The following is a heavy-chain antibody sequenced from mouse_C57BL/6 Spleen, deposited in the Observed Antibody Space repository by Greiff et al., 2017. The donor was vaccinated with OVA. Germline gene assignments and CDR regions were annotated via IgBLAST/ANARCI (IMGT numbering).Heavy chain of an antibody. CDR1: GYTFTSYW. Sequence: QVQLQQPGAELVKPGASVKLSCKASGYTFTSYWMHWVKQRPGQGLEWIGMIHPNSGSTNYNEKFKSKATLTVDKYYRTAYMQLSSLTSEDSAVYYWARSGGTTVVAPYYAMDYWGQGTSVTVSS. CDR3: ARSGGTTVVAPYYAMDY. D-gene: IGHD1-1*01. J-gene: IGHJ4*01. V-gene: IGHV1-64*01. CDR2: IHPNSGST.